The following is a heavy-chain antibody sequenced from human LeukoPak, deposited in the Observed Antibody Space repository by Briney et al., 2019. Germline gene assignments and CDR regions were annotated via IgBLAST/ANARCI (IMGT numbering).Heavy chain of an antibody. CDR3: AKDHVGIAMIVVVLDS. CDR1: GFDFNDFA. CDR2: MSGSGDTT. Sequence: GGSLRLSCAASGFDFNDFAMTWVRQAPGKGLEWVSSMSGSGDTTQYAPSVKGRFTISRDNAKKTLYLEMNSLRVEDTAIYYCAKDHVGIAMIVVVLDSRGQGTLVTVSS. V-gene: IGHV3-23*01. D-gene: IGHD3-22*01. J-gene: IGHJ4*02.